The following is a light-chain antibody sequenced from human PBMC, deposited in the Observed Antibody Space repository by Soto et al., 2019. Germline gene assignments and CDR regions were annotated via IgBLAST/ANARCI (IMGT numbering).Light chain of an antibody. CDR2: DAS. CDR3: QQYGSSPRA. J-gene: IGKJ1*01. Sequence: DIQMTQSPSTLSASLGDRVTITCRASQTISQWLAWYQQKPGKAPKLLIYDASSLETGVPSRFSGSGSGTEFALTISSLQPDDFATYYCQQYGSSPRAFGQGTKVEIK. V-gene: IGKV1-5*01. CDR1: QTISQW.